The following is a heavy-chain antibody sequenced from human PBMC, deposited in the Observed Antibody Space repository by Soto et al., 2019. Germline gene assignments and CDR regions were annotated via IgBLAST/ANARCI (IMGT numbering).Heavy chain of an antibody. D-gene: IGHD3-22*01. CDR1: GGTFSSDA. V-gene: IGHV1-69*06. CDR2: IIPIFGTA. CDR3: ARGSGRAYYYDCCGPYYYGMDV. Sequence: EASVKVSCKASGGTFSSDAISWVRQAPGQGLEWMGGIIPIFGTANYAQKFQGRVTITADKSTSTAYMELSSLRSEDTAVYYCARGSGRAYYYDCCGPYYYGMDVCGQGSTVTGSS. J-gene: IGHJ6*02.